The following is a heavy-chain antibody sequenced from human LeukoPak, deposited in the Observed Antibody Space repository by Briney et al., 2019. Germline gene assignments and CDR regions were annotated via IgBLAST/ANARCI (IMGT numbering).Heavy chain of an antibody. CDR2: INGGGGT. J-gene: IGHJ4*02. CDR3: EAHLYSGNLPDY. CDR1: GFTFSSYV. D-gene: IGHD1-26*01. Sequence: GGSLRLSCAVSGFTFSSYVMSWVRQAPGKGLEWASGINGGGGTYYADYVKGRFTISRDNSKNTLYLQMNSLTADDTAVYYCEAHLYSGNLPDYWGQGTLVTVSS. V-gene: IGHV3-23*01.